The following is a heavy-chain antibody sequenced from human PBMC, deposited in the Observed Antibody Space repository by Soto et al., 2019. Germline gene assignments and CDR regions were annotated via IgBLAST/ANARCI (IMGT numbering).Heavy chain of an antibody. CDR1: GFTFSSYG. Sequence: GGSLRLSCAASGFTFSSYGMHWVRQAPGKGLEWVAVIWYDGSNKYYADSVKGRFTISRDNSKNTLYLQMNSLRAEDTAVYYCARDRRVLLWFGELLTPEEGDAFDIWGQGTMVTVSS. CDR3: ARDRRVLLWFGELLTPEEGDAFDI. V-gene: IGHV3-33*01. J-gene: IGHJ3*02. D-gene: IGHD3-10*01. CDR2: IWYDGSNK.